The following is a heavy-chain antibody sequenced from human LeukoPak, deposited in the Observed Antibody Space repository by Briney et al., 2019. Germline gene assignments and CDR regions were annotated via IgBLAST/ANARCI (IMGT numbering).Heavy chain of an antibody. Sequence: SSVKVSCKASGYTFTSYYMHWVRQAPGQGLEWVGIINPSGGSTSYAQKFQGRVTMTRDMSTSTVYMELSRLRSDDTAVYYCARDDKEADYDFWSGYHTSFDYWGQGTLVTVSS. CDR1: GYTFTSYY. J-gene: IGHJ4*02. CDR3: ARDDKEADYDFWSGYHTSFDY. D-gene: IGHD3-3*01. CDR2: INPSGGST. V-gene: IGHV1-46*01.